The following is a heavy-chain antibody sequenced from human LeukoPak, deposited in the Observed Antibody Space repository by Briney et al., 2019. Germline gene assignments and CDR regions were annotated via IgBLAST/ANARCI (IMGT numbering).Heavy chain of an antibody. D-gene: IGHD5-18*01. CDR3: AREGYSYGQEGFYYGMDV. CDR2: IIPIFGTA. CDR1: GGTFGSYA. J-gene: IGHJ6*04. V-gene: IGHV1-69*13. Sequence: SVKVSCKASGGTFGSYAISWVRQAPGQGLEWMGGIIPIFGTANYAQKFQGRVTITADESTSTAYMELSSLRSEDTAVYYCAREGYSYGQEGFYYGMDVWGKGTTVTVSS.